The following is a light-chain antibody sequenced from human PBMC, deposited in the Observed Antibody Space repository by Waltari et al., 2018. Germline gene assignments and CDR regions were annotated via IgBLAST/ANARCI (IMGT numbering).Light chain of an antibody. Sequence: QSALTQPASVSGSPGQSVTISCTGASRDIGRYDIVSWYQQLPGNAPTLIICDVSKRPSGVSDHFSGSKSGDTASLTISGLQFEDEADYYCCSYAGNYIWVFGGGTRLTVL. CDR1: SRDIGRYDI. CDR3: CSYAGNYIWV. J-gene: IGLJ3*02. V-gene: IGLV2-23*02. CDR2: DVS.